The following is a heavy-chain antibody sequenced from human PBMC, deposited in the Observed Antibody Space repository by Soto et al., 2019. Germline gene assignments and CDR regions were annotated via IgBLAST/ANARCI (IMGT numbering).Heavy chain of an antibody. Sequence: QVQLVQSGAEVKKPGSSVKVSCKASGGTFSSYTISWVRQAPGQGLEWMGRIIPILGIANYAQKFQGRVTITADKSPSTAYMELSSLRSEDTAVYYCACHESTRFAYWGQGTLVTVCS. V-gene: IGHV1-69*02. CDR1: GGTFSSYT. CDR2: IIPILGIA. J-gene: IGHJ4*02. CDR3: ACHESTRFAY.